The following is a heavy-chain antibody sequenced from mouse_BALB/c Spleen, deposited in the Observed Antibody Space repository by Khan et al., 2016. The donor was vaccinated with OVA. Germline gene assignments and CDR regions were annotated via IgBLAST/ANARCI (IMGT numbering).Heavy chain of an antibody. D-gene: IGHD4-1*01. CDR1: GFTFSSYS. V-gene: IGHV5-6*01. CDR2: ISSGGDYT. Sequence: QLVESGGDLVKPGGSLNLSCAASGFTFSSYSMSWVRQTPDKRLEWVASISSGGDYTYYPDSVKGRFTISRDNAKNTLYLQMSDLKSEDTAMYYCADRLTGSFAYWGQGTLVTVSA. J-gene: IGHJ3*01. CDR3: ADRLTGSFAY.